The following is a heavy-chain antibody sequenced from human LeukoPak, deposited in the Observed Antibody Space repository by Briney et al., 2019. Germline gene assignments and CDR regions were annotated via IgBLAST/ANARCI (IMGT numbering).Heavy chain of an antibody. CDR1: GYTFTSYG. V-gene: IGHV1-18*01. J-gene: IGHJ4*02. Sequence: GASVKVSCKASGYTFTSYGISWVRQAPGQGLEWMGWISAYNGNTNYAQKLQGRVTMTTDTSTSTAYMELRSPRSDDTAVYYCARAGDYYDSSGSYFDYWGQGTLVTVSS. CDR3: ARAGDYYDSSGSYFDY. CDR2: ISAYNGNT. D-gene: IGHD3-22*01.